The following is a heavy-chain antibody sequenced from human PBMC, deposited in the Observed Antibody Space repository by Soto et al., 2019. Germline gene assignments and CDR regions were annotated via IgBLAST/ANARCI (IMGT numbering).Heavy chain of an antibody. D-gene: IGHD3-3*01. J-gene: IGHJ6*03. Sequence: GGSLRLSCAASGFTFSSYAMSWVRQAPGKGLEWVSAISGSGGSTYYADSVKGRFTISRDNSKNTLYLQMNSLRAEDTAVYYCAKDALRFLEWLSPYYYYYMDVWGKGTTVTVSS. CDR3: AKDALRFLEWLSPYYYYYMDV. CDR2: ISGSGGST. CDR1: GFTFSSYA. V-gene: IGHV3-23*01.